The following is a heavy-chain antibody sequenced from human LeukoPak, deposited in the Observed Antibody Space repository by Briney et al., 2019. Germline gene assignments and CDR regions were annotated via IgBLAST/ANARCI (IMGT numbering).Heavy chain of an antibody. D-gene: IGHD4/OR15-4a*01. J-gene: IGHJ4*02. CDR1: GFTFDDYA. Sequence: PGRSLRLSCAASGFTFDDYAMHWVRQAPGKGLEWVSGISWNSGSIGYADSVKGRFTISRDNAKNSLYLQMNSLRAEDTAVYYCATANLGGDYDYWGQGTLVTVSS. V-gene: IGHV3-9*01. CDR2: ISWNSGSI. CDR3: ATANLGGDYDY.